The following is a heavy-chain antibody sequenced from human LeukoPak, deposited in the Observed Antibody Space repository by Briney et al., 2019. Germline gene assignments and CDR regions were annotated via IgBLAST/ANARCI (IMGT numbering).Heavy chain of an antibody. Sequence: ASVKVSCKASGYTFTGYYMHWVRQAPGQGLEWMGWINPNSGGTNYAQKFQGRVTMTRDTSISTAYMELSRLRSDDTAVYYCARDQVYYDILTGYEVSPWNIPTPTFDPWGQGTLVTVSS. CDR2: INPNSGGT. CDR1: GYTFTGYY. CDR3: ARDQVYYDILTGYEVSPWNIPTPTFDP. J-gene: IGHJ5*02. D-gene: IGHD3-9*01. V-gene: IGHV1-2*02.